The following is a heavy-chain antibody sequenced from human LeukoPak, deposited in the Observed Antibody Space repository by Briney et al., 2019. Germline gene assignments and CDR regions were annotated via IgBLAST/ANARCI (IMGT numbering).Heavy chain of an antibody. Sequence: SQTLSLTCAISGDSVFSNSSWNWIRQSPSRGLEWLGRTYYRSNWYNDYGVSVKSRITVNPDTSKNQFSLHLNSVTPEDTAVYYCARRLTQYDCFDPWGQGILVTVSS. J-gene: IGHJ5*02. CDR2: TYYRSNWYN. D-gene: IGHD2-2*01. V-gene: IGHV6-1*01. CDR1: GDSVFSNSS. CDR3: ARRLTQYDCFDP.